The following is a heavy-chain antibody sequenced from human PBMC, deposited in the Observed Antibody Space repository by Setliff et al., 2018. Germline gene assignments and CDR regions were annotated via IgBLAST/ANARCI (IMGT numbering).Heavy chain of an antibody. Sequence: ASVKVSCKASGGTFSSYGISWVRQAPGQGLEWMGWINPNSGGTNYAQKFQGRVTMTMDASITTVYMELSRLTSDDTAVYYCARDLYSSSPYYYYYYMDVWGKGTTVTVSS. CDR3: ARDLYSSSPYYYYYYMDV. CDR1: GGTFSSYG. V-gene: IGHV1-2*02. J-gene: IGHJ6*03. CDR2: INPNSGGT. D-gene: IGHD6-6*01.